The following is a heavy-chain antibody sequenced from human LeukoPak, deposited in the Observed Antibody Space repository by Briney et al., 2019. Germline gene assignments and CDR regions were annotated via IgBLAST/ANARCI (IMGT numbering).Heavy chain of an antibody. CDR3: ARGGRVVVVAATRFPFDY. V-gene: IGHV4-34*01. J-gene: IGHJ4*02. CDR1: GGSFSGYY. CDR2: INHSGST. Sequence: PSETLSLTCAVYGGSFSGYYWRWIRQPPGKGLEWIGEINHSGSTNYNPSLKSRVTISVDTSKNQFSLKLSSVTAADTAVYYCARGGRVVVVAATRFPFDYWGQGTLVTVSS. D-gene: IGHD2-15*01.